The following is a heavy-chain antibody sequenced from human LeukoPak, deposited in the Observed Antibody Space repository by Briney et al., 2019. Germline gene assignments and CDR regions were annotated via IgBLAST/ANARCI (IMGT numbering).Heavy chain of an antibody. CDR2: ISGSGDNT. CDR1: GFTFSGFA. Sequence: GGSLRLSCAASGFTFSGFAMSWVRRTPGTGLEWVSGISGSGDNTLYADSVKGRFPNSRDNSKNTLYLEMNSLRAEDTAIYYCAKMKGHPLPKYYMDVWRQGTTVTVSS. CDR3: AKMKGHPLPKYYMDV. V-gene: IGHV3-23*01. J-gene: IGHJ6*01. D-gene: IGHD1-26*01.